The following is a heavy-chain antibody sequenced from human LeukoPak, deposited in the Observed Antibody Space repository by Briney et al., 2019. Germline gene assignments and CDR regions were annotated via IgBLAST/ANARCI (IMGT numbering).Heavy chain of an antibody. CDR3: ARVFEPAAAVNDY. Sequence: GGSLRLSCAASGFTFSSYAMSWVRQAPGKGLEWVSYISSSGSTIYYADSVKGRFTISRDNAKNSLHLQMNSLRAEDTAVYYCARVFEPAAAVNDYWGQGTLVTVSS. J-gene: IGHJ4*02. V-gene: IGHV3-48*04. D-gene: IGHD2-2*01. CDR2: ISSSGSTI. CDR1: GFTFSSYA.